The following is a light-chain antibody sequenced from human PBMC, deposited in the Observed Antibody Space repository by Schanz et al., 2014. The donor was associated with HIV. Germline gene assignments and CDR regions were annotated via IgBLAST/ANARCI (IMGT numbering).Light chain of an antibody. Sequence: DIQMTQSPSTLSASVGDRVSITCRSSQSINSGLAWYQQKPGKAPNLLIYEASTLETGVPSRFSGNRCGTEFTLAISRLQPEGFATYYCHQYNSFPHTFVQGTKLEV. V-gene: IGKV1-5*03. J-gene: IGKJ2*01. CDR3: HQYNSFPHT. CDR1: QSINSG. CDR2: EAS.